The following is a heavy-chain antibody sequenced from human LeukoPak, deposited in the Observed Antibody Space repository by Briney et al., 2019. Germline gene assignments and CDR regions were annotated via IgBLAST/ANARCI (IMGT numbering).Heavy chain of an antibody. Sequence: SETLSLTCTVSGGSISSYYWSWIRQPPGKGVEWIRYIYYSGSTNYNPSLKSRVTISVDTSKNQFSLKLSSVTAADTAVYYCARGFGTVTHVFYYYYMDVWGKGTTVTVSS. CDR3: ARGFGTVTHVFYYYYMDV. V-gene: IGHV4-59*01. J-gene: IGHJ6*03. CDR1: GGSISSYY. D-gene: IGHD4-11*01. CDR2: IYYSGST.